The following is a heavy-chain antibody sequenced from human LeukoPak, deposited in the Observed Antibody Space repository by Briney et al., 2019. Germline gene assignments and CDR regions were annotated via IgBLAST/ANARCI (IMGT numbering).Heavy chain of an antibody. CDR1: GFTFSSYG. CDR3: AKDFGGTTFPFDY. CDR2: IGGRDGST. D-gene: IGHD1-7*01. V-gene: IGHV3-23*01. J-gene: IGHJ4*02. Sequence: GGSLRLSCAASGFTFSSYGMSWVRQAPGKGLEWVSAIGGRDGSTYYADSVKGRFTISRDNSKNTLYLQMNSLRAEDTAVYYCAKDFGGTTFPFDYWGQGTLVTVSS.